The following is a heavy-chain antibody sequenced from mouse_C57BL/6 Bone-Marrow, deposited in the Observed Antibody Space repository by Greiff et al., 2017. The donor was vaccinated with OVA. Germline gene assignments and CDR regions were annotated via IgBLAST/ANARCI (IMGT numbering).Heavy chain of an antibody. CDR3: AITSWDSWFAY. CDR1: GFNIKDYY. Sequence: LVESGAELVKPGASVKLSCTASGFNIKDYYMHWVKQRTEQGLEWIGRIDPEDGENKYAPKFQGKATITADTSSNTAYLQLSSLTSEDTAVYYCAITSWDSWFAYWGQGTLVTVSA. J-gene: IGHJ3*01. D-gene: IGHD4-1*01. CDR2: IDPEDGEN. V-gene: IGHV14-2*01.